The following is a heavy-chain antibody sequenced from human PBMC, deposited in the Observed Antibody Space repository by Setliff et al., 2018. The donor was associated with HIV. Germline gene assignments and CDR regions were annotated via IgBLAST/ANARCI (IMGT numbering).Heavy chain of an antibody. CDR1: GFTFSSYS. Sequence: GGSLRLSCAASGFTFSSYSMNWVRQAPVKGLEWVSSISSSSSYIYYADSVKGRFTISRDNAKNSLYLQMNSLRAEDTAVYYCARRYSSSSTGFDYWGQGTLVTVSS. CDR2: ISSSSSYI. CDR3: ARRYSSSSTGFDY. V-gene: IGHV3-21*01. J-gene: IGHJ4*02. D-gene: IGHD6-6*01.